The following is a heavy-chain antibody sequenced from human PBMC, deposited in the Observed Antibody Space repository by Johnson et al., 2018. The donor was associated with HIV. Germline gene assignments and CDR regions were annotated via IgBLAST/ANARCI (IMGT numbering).Heavy chain of an antibody. CDR2: MKSKTDGGTT. V-gene: IGHV3-15*01. CDR3: ARASYYYGSADI. J-gene: IGHJ3*02. Sequence: VQLVESGGGVVQPGRSLRLSCAASGFTFSNAWMSWVRQAPGKGLEWVGRMKSKTDGGTTDYAAPVKGRFTISRDNAKKSLFLQMNSLRAEDTAVYDCARASYYYGSADIWGQGTMVTVSS. CDR1: GFTFSNAW. D-gene: IGHD3-10*01.